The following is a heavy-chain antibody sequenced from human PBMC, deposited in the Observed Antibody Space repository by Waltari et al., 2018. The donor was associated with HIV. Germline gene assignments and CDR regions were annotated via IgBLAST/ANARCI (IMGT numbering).Heavy chain of an antibody. CDR1: RFRFTRYG. CDR3: VRDLSPMGKSGWYDS. J-gene: IGHJ1*01. V-gene: IGHV1-18*04. CDR2: IHTYTGNT. Sequence: QVSLVQSGSEEKKPGASVKVSCKASRFRFTRYGFIWVRQAPGQGLEWLGWIHTYTGNTDSAENFQGRVTMTRDTFTNTIYMELRTLKSDDSAIYFCVRDLSPMGKSGWYDSWGQGTVVTVSS. D-gene: IGHD6-19*01.